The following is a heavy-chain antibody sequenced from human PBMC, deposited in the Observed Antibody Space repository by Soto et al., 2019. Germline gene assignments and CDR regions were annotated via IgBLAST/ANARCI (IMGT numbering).Heavy chain of an antibody. D-gene: IGHD6-19*01. Sequence: QVQLVESGGGVVQPGRSLRLSCAASGFTFSSYAMHWVRQAPGKGLEWVAVISYDGSNKYYADSVKGRFTISRDNSKNTLYLQMNSLRAEDTAVYYCAREQQWLAHNDAFDIWGQGTMATVSS. V-gene: IGHV3-30-3*01. CDR3: AREQQWLAHNDAFDI. CDR2: ISYDGSNK. CDR1: GFTFSSYA. J-gene: IGHJ3*02.